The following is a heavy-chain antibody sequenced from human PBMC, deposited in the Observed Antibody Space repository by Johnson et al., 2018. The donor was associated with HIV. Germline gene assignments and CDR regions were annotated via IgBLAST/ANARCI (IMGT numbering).Heavy chain of an antibody. CDR2: ISGSGGST. CDR3: ARVRSGLSYDAFDI. V-gene: IGHV3-11*04. CDR1: GITFSDYY. D-gene: IGHD3-3*01. Sequence: QVQLVESGGGLVKPGGSLRLSCAASGITFSDYYMSWIRQAPGKGLEWVSYISGSGGSTYYADSVKGRFTISRDNSKNTLYLQMNSLRAEDTAIYYCARVRSGLSYDAFDIWGQGTMVTVSS. J-gene: IGHJ3*02.